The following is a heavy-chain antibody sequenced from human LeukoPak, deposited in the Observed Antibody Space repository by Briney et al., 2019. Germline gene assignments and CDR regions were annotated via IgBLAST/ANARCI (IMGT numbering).Heavy chain of an antibody. V-gene: IGHV4-59*08. CDR2: IYGSGST. CDR3: ARNVGRYAHDI. D-gene: IGHD6-19*01. CDR1: GDSLSSQY. Sequence: SETLSLTCTVSGDSLSSQYWSWIRQPPGKGLEWIGYIYGSGSTNYDPSLKSRVSISEDTSKNHFSLKLTSVTAADTAVYYCARNVGRYAHDIWGQGTLVTVSS. J-gene: IGHJ4*02.